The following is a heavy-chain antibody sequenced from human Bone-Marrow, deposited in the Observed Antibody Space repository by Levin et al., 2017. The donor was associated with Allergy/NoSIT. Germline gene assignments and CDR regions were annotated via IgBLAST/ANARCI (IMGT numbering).Heavy chain of an antibody. Sequence: KASETLSLTCTVSGGSMSSSSYYWGWIRQPPGKGLEWIGSMYHSGTTYYNPSLKSRVTISADRSKNNFSLKLTSVTAADTAVYYCARDGSSGYYGVDIWGQGTLFTVSS. CDR3: ARDGSSGYYGVDI. J-gene: IGHJ5*02. V-gene: IGHV4-39*07. CDR1: GGSMSSSSYY. CDR2: MYHSGTT. D-gene: IGHD5-12*01.